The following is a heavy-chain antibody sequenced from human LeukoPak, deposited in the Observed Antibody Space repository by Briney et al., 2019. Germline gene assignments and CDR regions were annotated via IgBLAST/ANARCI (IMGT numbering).Heavy chain of an antibody. Sequence: GRSLRLSCAAPAFMFSRYWMSWVRQAPGKGLEWVANIHQDGGEKYYVDSVKGRFTISRDNTKNSMFLQMNSLRAEDTAVYYCFAPFDYWGQGTLVTVSS. CDR1: AFMFSRYW. V-gene: IGHV3-7*01. CDR3: FAPFDY. CDR2: IHQDGGEK. J-gene: IGHJ4*02.